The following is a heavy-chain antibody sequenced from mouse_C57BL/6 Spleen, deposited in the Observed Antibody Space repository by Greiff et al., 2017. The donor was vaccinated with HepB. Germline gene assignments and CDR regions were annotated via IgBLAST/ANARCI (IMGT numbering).Heavy chain of an antibody. V-gene: IGHV14-2*01. D-gene: IGHD2-12*01. CDR3: ARGFALRRGYYYAMYY. CDR1: GFNIKDYY. J-gene: IGHJ4*01. Sequence: EVQLQQSGAELVKPGASVKLSCTASGFNIKDYYMHWVKQRTEQGLEWIGRIGPEDGETKYAPKFQGKATITADPSSNTAYLQLSSLTSEDTAVYYCARGFALRRGYYYAMYYWGQGTSVTVSS. CDR2: IGPEDGET.